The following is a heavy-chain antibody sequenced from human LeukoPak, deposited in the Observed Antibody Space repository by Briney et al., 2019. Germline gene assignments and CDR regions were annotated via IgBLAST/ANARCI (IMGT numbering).Heavy chain of an antibody. Sequence: GRSLRLSCAASGFTFDDYAMHWVRQAPGKGLEWVSGISWNSGSIGYADSVKGRFTISRDNAKNSLYLQMNSLRAEDTALYYCAKDMSHGLWFGELSYYFDYWGQGTLVTVSS. D-gene: IGHD3-10*01. CDR2: ISWNSGSI. J-gene: IGHJ4*02. CDR3: AKDMSHGLWFGELSYYFDY. V-gene: IGHV3-9*01. CDR1: GFTFDDYA.